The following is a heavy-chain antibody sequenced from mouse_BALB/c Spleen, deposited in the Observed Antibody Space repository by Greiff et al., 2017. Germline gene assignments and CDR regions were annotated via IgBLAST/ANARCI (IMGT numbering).Heavy chain of an antibody. V-gene: IGHV5-12-1*01. J-gene: IGHJ1*01. CDR2: ISSGGGST. CDR3: ARKGTYWYFAV. CDR1: GFAFSSYD. Sequence: SGFAFSSYDMSWVRQTPEKRLEWGAYISSGGGSTYYPDPVKVRFTISRDNAKNTLYLQMSSLKSEDTAMYYCARKGTYWYFAVWGAGNTGTVSS.